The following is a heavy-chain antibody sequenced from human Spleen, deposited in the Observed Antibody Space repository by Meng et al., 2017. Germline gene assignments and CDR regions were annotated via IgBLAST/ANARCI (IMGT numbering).Heavy chain of an antibody. J-gene: IGHJ4*02. V-gene: IGHV4-59*11. Sequence: SETLSLTCTVSGGSISSHYWSWIRQPPGKGLEWIGYFSYSGSTNYNPSLKSRVSLSVDTSKNQFSLKLSSVTAADTAVYYCARDQGIGESLDYWGQGTLVTVSS. D-gene: IGHD3-10*01. CDR3: ARDQGIGESLDY. CDR1: GGSISSHY. CDR2: FSYSGST.